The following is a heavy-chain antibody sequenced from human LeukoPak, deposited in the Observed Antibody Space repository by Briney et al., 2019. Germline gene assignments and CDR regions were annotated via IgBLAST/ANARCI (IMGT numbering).Heavy chain of an antibody. Sequence: GGSLRLSCAASGFTVSSNYMSWVRQAPGKGLEWVSVIYNGGSTYYADSVKGRFTISRDNSKNTLYLQMNSLRAEDTAVYYCARVPVVFGELSLLFDYWGQGTLVTVSS. CDR2: IYNGGST. CDR1: GFTVSSNY. J-gene: IGHJ4*02. CDR3: ARVPVVFGELSLLFDY. D-gene: IGHD3-10*02. V-gene: IGHV3-53*01.